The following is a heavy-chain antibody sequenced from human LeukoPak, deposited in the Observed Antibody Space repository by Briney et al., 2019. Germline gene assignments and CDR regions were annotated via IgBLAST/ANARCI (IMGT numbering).Heavy chain of an antibody. D-gene: IGHD3-16*02. V-gene: IGHV4-39*07. Sequence: PSETLSLTCTVSGGSISSSSYYWGWIRQPPGKGLEWIGSIYYSGSTYYNPSLKSRVTISVDTSKNQFSLKLSSVTAADTAVYYCARGTNYDYVWGSYRHIGWFDPWGQGTLVTVSS. J-gene: IGHJ5*02. CDR3: ARGTNYDYVWGSYRHIGWFDP. CDR2: IYYSGST. CDR1: GGSISSSSYY.